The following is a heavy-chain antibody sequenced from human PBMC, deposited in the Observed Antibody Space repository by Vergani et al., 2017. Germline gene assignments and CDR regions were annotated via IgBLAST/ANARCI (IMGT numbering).Heavy chain of an antibody. Sequence: QVQLVESGGGLVKPGGSLRLSCAASGFTFSDYYMSWIRQAPGKGLEWVSYISSSSSYTNYADSVKGRFTISRDNAKNSLYLQMNSLRAEDTAVYYCVRAENYGDTPRGWVAAFDIWGQGTMVTVSS. CDR2: ISSSSSYT. CDR1: GFTFSDYY. CDR3: VRAENYGDTPRGWVAAFDI. J-gene: IGHJ3*02. D-gene: IGHD4-17*01. V-gene: IGHV3-11*06.